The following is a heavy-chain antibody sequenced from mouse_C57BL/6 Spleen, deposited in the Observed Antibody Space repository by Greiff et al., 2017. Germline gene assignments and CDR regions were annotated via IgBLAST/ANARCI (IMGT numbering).Heavy chain of an antibody. CDR2: INPGSGGT. J-gene: IGHJ4*01. D-gene: IGHD2-3*01. Sequence: VQLKESGAELVRPGTSVKVSCKASGYAFTNYLIEWVKQRPGQGLEWIGVINPGSGGTNYNEKFKGKATLTADKSSSTAYMQLSSLTSEDSAVYFCARSDDPMDYWGQGTSVTVSS. CDR3: ARSDDPMDY. V-gene: IGHV1-54*01. CDR1: GYAFTNYL.